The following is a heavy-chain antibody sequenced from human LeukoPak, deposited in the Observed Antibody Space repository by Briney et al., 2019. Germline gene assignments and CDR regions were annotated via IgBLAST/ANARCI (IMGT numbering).Heavy chain of an antibody. CDR2: IYSDGST. V-gene: IGHV3-66*01. CDR3: AIGDRASSGYDY. CDR1: GITVSSSY. J-gene: IGHJ4*02. Sequence: GGSLRLSCAASGITVSSSYMSWVRQAPGKGLEWVLVIYSDGSTYYADSVKGRFTISRDNSKNTLYLQMNNLRADDTAVYYCAIGDRASSGYDYWGQGTLVTVSS. D-gene: IGHD3-22*01.